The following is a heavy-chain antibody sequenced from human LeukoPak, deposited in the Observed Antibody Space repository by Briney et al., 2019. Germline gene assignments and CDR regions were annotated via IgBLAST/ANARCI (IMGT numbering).Heavy chain of an antibody. Sequence: GGSLRLSCAASGFTFSSYAMSWVRQAPGKGLEWVSAISGSGGSTYYADSVKGRFTISRDNSKNTLYLQMNSLRAEDSAVYYCAKYSGSYGGLDYWGQGTLVTVSS. CDR1: GFTFSSYA. D-gene: IGHD1-26*01. CDR2: ISGSGGST. V-gene: IGHV3-23*01. CDR3: AKYSGSYGGLDY. J-gene: IGHJ4*02.